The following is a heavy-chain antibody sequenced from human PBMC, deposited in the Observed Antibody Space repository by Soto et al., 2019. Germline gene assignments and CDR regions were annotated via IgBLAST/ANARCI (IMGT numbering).Heavy chain of an antibody. CDR2: INHSGST. J-gene: IGHJ4*02. D-gene: IGHD3-22*01. Sequence: QVQLQQWGAGLLKPSETLSLTCAVYGGSFSGYYWSWIRPPPGQGLEWIGEINHSGSTNYNPSLKSRVTISVDTSKNQFALKLSSVTAADTAVYYCARTLYDSSGYWGDYWGQGTLVTVSS. V-gene: IGHV4-34*01. CDR3: ARTLYDSSGYWGDY. CDR1: GGSFSGYY.